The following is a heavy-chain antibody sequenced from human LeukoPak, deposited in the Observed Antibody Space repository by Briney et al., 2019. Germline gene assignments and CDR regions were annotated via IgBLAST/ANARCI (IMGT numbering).Heavy chain of an antibody. CDR1: GFSLSTSGMC. Sequence: SGPTLVNPTQTLTLTCTFSGFSLSTSGMCVSWIRQPPGKALEWLARIDWDDDKYYSTSLKTRLTISKDTSKNQVVLTMTNMDPVDTATYYCARTDYYDSSGFGGGETNDAFDIWGQGTMVTVSS. D-gene: IGHD3-22*01. CDR2: IDWDDDK. J-gene: IGHJ3*02. CDR3: ARTDYYDSSGFGGGETNDAFDI. V-gene: IGHV2-70*11.